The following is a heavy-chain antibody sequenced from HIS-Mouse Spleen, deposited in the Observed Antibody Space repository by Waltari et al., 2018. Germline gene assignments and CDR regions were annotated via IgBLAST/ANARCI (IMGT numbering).Heavy chain of an antibody. CDR3: AREIPYSSSWYDWYFDL. Sequence: QLQLQESGPGLVKPSETLSLTCPVSGGSISRSSYYWGWLRQPPGKGLEWIGSIYYSGSTYYNPSLKSRVTISVDTSKNQFSLKLSSVTAADTAVYYCAREIPYSSSWYDWYFDLRGRGTLVTVSS. V-gene: IGHV4-39*07. CDR1: GGSISRSSYY. J-gene: IGHJ2*01. D-gene: IGHD6-13*01. CDR2: IYYSGST.